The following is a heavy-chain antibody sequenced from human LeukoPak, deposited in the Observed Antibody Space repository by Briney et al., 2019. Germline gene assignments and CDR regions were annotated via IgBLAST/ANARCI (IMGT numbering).Heavy chain of an antibody. CDR1: GGSISSGSYY. J-gene: IGHJ6*03. CDR3: ARERIVVVPAARVVYYYYMDV. D-gene: IGHD2-2*01. CDR2: IYTSGST. Sequence: SETLSLTCTVSGGSISSGSYYWSWIRQPAGKGLEWIGRIYTSGSTHYNPSLKSRVTISVDTSKNQFSLKLSSVTAADTAVYYCARERIVVVPAARVVYYYYMDVWGKGTTVTVSS. V-gene: IGHV4-61*02.